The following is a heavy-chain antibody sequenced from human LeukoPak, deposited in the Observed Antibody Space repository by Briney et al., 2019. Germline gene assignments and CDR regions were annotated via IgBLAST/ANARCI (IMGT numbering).Heavy chain of an antibody. V-gene: IGHV3-9*01. CDR2: ISWNSGSM. D-gene: IGHD3-22*01. Sequence: SLRLSCAASRFTFSNYAMHWVRQAPGKGLEWVSGISWNSGSMVYADSVKGRFTISRDNAKNSLYLQMNSLRAEDTALYYCAKVGSSGYFSPDRFDYWGQGTLVTVSS. CDR3: AKVGSSGYFSPDRFDY. J-gene: IGHJ4*02. CDR1: RFTFSNYA.